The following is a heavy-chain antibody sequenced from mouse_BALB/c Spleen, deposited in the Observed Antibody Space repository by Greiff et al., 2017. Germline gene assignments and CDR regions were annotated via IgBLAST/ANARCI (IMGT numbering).Heavy chain of an antibody. Sequence: EVQLQESGGGLVQPGGSLKLSCAASGFTFSSYTMSWVRQTPEKRLEWVAYISNGGGSTYYPDTVKGRFTISRDNAKNTLYLQMSSLKSEDTAMYYCARQELYYGSRGYFDVWGAGTTVTVSS. CDR2: ISNGGGST. CDR3: ARQELYYGSRGYFDV. D-gene: IGHD1-1*01. J-gene: IGHJ1*01. V-gene: IGHV5-12-2*01. CDR1: GFTFSSYT.